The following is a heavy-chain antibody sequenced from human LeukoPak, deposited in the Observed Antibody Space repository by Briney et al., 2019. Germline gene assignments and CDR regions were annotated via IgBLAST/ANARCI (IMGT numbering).Heavy chain of an antibody. Sequence: PSEALSLTCAVSGGSISSYYWNWIRQPPGKGLEWIGYIYNSGSTNYNSSLKSRVTISVDTSRNQFSLRLSSVTAADTAVYYCAREADNNWGYWGQGTLVTVSS. CDR3: AREADNNWGY. CDR2: IYNSGST. CDR1: GGSISSYY. D-gene: IGHD1-1*01. V-gene: IGHV4-4*08. J-gene: IGHJ4*02.